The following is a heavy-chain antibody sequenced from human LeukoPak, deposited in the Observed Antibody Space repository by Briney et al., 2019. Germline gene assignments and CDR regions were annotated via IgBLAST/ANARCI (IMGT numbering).Heavy chain of an antibody. V-gene: IGHV3-30-3*01. J-gene: IGHJ6*04. D-gene: IGHD3-10*01. CDR3: SLLLLWFGELYYNGMDV. CDR2: ISYDGSNK. Sequence: QPGRSLRLSCAASGFTFSSYAMHWVRQAPGKGLEWVAVISYDGSNKYYADSVKGRFTISRDNSKNTLYLQMNSLRAEDTAVYYCSLLLLWFGELYYNGMDVWGKGTTVTVSS. CDR1: GFTFSSYA.